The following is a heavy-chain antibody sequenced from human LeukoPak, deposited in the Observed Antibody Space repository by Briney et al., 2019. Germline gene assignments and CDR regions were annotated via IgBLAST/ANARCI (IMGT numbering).Heavy chain of an antibody. J-gene: IGHJ6*03. D-gene: IGHD3-3*01. V-gene: IGHV4-39*01. CDR2: IYYSGRT. CDR1: GGSISSSSYY. Sequence: AETLSLTCTVSGGSISSSSYYWGWIRQPPGKGLEWIGSIYYSGRTYYDPTLKSRVTISVDTTKNQFSLNLSSGNAADTAVYYCARHYPNSFDFWSYYYYYYMDVWGKGTTVTVSS. CDR3: ARHYPNSFDFWSYYYYYYMDV.